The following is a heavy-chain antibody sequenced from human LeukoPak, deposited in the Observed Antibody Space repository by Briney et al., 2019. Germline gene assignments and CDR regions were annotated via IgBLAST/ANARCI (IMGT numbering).Heavy chain of an antibody. V-gene: IGHV3-30*02. CDR2: IRYDGSNK. D-gene: IGHD6-13*01. J-gene: IGHJ3*02. CDR1: GFTFSTFG. Sequence: GGSLRLSCAASGFAASGFTFSTFGMHWVRQAPGKGLEWVAFIRYDGSNKYYADSVKGRFTISRDDSKNTAYLQMNSLKTEDTAVYYCTRPSSSWYAFDIWGQGTMVTVSS. CDR3: TRPSSSWYAFDI.